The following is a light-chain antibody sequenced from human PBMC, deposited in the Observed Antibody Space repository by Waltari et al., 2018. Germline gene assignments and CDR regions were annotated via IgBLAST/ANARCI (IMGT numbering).Light chain of an antibody. CDR2: SNN. Sequence: QSVLTQPPSASGTPGQRVTISCSGSSSNIGRTTVTWYQQLPGTAPKLLIYSNNQRPSGVPDRFSGSKSGTSASLAISGLQSEDEADYYCAAWDDSLNWVFGGGTKLTVL. J-gene: IGLJ3*02. V-gene: IGLV1-44*01. CDR1: SSNIGRTT. CDR3: AAWDDSLNWV.